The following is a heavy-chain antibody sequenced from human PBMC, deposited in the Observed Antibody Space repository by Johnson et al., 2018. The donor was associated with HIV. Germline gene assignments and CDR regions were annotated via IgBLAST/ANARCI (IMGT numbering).Heavy chain of an antibody. CDR1: GFNFSSDG. CDR2: IYYDGSIK. V-gene: IGHV3-33*03. Sequence: VQLVESGGGVVQPGRSLRLSCAASGFNFSSDGMHWVRQAPGKGLEWVAVIYYDGSIKFYADSVKGRFTISRDNAKNSLYLQMNSLRAEDTALYYCAKGLYGSGSYDAFDIWGQGTMVTVSS. CDR3: AKGLYGSGSYDAFDI. J-gene: IGHJ3*02. D-gene: IGHD3-10*01.